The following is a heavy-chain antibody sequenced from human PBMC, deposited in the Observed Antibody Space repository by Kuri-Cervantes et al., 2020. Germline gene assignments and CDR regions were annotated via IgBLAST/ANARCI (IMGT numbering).Heavy chain of an antibody. CDR1: GYTFTGYY. D-gene: IGHD2-2*01. V-gene: IGHV1-2*02. J-gene: IGHJ4*02. CDR2: VNGKSGDT. Sequence: ASVKVSCKASGYTFTGYYMHWVRQAPGQGLEWMGWVNGKSGDTTFAQRFQGRVTMTRDTSLSTAYMELTSLGPDDTAVYFCARDPATRTPLDYWGQGTPVTVSS. CDR3: ARDPATRTPLDY.